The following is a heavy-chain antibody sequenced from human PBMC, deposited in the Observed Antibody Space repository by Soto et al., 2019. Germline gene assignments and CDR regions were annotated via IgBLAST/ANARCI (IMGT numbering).Heavy chain of an antibody. V-gene: IGHV3-23*01. Sequence: GGSLRLSCVASGLTFGSRAMSWVRQAPGEGLQWVSTITDTGGDAKYADSVRGRFVISRDNSKKTLYLQMTSLTAEDSAMYFCARGSTDSYTGSRIFDFWGRGT. CDR1: GLTFGSRA. J-gene: IGHJ4*02. CDR3: ARGSTDSYTGSRIFDF. D-gene: IGHD3-10*01. CDR2: ITDTGGDA.